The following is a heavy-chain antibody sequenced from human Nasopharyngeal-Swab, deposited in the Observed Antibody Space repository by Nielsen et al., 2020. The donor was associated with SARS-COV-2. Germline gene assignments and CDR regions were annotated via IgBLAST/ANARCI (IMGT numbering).Heavy chain of an antibody. CDR2: ISSSGSTI. D-gene: IGHD3-3*01. CDR1: GFTFSDYY. Sequence: GGSLRLSCAASGFTFSDYYMSWIRQAPGKGLEWVSYISSSGSTIYYADSVKGRFTISRDNAKNSLYLQMDSLRAEDTAVYYCARVVGYDFWSGLGAFDIWGQGTMVTVSS. CDR3: ARVVGYDFWSGLGAFDI. J-gene: IGHJ3*02. V-gene: IGHV3-11*01.